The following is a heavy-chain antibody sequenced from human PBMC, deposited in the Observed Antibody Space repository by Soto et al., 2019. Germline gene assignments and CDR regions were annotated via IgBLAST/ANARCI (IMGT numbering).Heavy chain of an antibody. Sequence: GSLRLSCAASGFTFSSYSMNWVRQAPGKGLEWVSSISSSSSYIYYADSVKGRFTISRDNAKNSLYLQMNSLRAEDTAVYYCARNGVVDIVVVVAAKGRWFDPWGQGTLVTVSS. CDR2: ISSSSSYI. J-gene: IGHJ5*02. V-gene: IGHV3-21*01. D-gene: IGHD2-15*01. CDR1: GFTFSSYS. CDR3: ARNGVVDIVVVVAAKGRWFDP.